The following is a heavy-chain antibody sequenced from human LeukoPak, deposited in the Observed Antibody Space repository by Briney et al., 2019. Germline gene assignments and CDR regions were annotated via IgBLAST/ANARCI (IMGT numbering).Heavy chain of an antibody. CDR1: GGSISSYY. CDR3: ARQRSLPVLLWFGELLIDY. J-gene: IGHJ4*02. V-gene: IGHV4-39*01. Sequence: PSETLSLTCTVSGGSISSYYWGWIRQPPGKGLEWIGSIYYSGSTYYNPSLKSRVTISVDTSKNQFSLKLSSVTAADTAVYYCARQRSLPVLLWFGELLIDYWGQGTLVTVSS. D-gene: IGHD3-10*01. CDR2: IYYSGST.